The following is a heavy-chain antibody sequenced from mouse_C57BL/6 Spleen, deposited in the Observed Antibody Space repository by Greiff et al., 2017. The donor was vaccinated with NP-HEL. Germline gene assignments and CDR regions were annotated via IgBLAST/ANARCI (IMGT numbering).Heavy chain of an antibody. V-gene: IGHV1-15*01. Sequence: QVQLQQSGAELVRPGASVTLSCKASGYTFTDYEMHWVKQTPVHGLEWIGAIDPETGGTAYNQKFKGKATLTADKSSSTAYMQLRSLTSEDSAVYDCTPYYYGSSSWFAYWGQGTLVTVSA. CDR1: GYTFTDYE. CDR2: IDPETGGT. D-gene: IGHD1-1*01. CDR3: TPYYYGSSSWFAY. J-gene: IGHJ3*01.